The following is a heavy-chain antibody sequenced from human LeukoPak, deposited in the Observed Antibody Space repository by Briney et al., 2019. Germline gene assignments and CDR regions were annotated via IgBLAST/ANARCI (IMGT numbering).Heavy chain of an antibody. CDR2: IRYDGSSK. D-gene: IGHD6-6*01. CDR1: GFIFSSYG. J-gene: IGHJ3*02. V-gene: IGHV3-30*02. Sequence: QSGGSLRLSCAASGFIFSSYGMHWVRQAPGKGLEWVAFIRYDGSSKYYADSVKGRFTTSRDNSKNTLCLQMNSLRAEDTAVYYCASLFLCYGCSSSSDSFNIWGQGTMVTVSS. CDR3: ASLFLCYGCSSSSDSFNI.